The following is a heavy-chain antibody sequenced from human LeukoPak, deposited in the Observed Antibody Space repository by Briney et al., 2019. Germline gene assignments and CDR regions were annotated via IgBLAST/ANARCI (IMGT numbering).Heavy chain of an antibody. V-gene: IGHV3-15*01. D-gene: IGHD3-10*01. CDR2: IKSKGDGETT. CDR3: ATDLGLTMIRGVIVH. J-gene: IGHJ4*02. Sequence: KAGGSLRLSCAASGFTFINAWMTWVRQAPGKGLEWVGRIKSKGDGETTDYAAPVKGRFTMSRDDSKATLYLQMNSLKAEDTAVYYCATDLGLTMIRGVIVHWGQGALVTVSS. CDR1: GFTFINAW.